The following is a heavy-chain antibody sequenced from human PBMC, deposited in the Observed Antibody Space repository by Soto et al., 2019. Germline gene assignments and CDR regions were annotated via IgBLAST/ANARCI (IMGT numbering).Heavy chain of an antibody. CDR3: ARGQEVWWNAGPLGLHGLDV. Sequence: QVQLVQSGAEVKKPGSSVKVSCKTSGGTFSTYAISWVRQAPGQGLEWMGGIIPMYRTTTYAQKFQGRVTITADESTSTAYMELSSLRSEDTAVYYCARGQEVWWNAGPLGLHGLDVWGQGTTVTVSS. D-gene: IGHD3-16*01. CDR2: IIPMYRTT. J-gene: IGHJ6*02. V-gene: IGHV1-69*01. CDR1: GGTFSTYA.